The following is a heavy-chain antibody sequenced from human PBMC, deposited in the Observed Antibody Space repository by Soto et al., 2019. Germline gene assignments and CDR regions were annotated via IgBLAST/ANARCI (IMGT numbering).Heavy chain of an antibody. CDR2: ISSSSSYI. J-gene: IGHJ6*03. D-gene: IGHD3-10*01. CDR3: ARDRDFYYSYYMDV. Sequence: EVQLVESGGGLVKPGGSLRLSCAASGFTFSSYSMNWVRQAPGKGLEWVSSISSSSSYIYYADSVKGRFTISRDNAKNSLYLQMNSLRAEDTAVYYCARDRDFYYSYYMDVWGKGTTVTVSS. V-gene: IGHV3-21*01. CDR1: GFTFSSYS.